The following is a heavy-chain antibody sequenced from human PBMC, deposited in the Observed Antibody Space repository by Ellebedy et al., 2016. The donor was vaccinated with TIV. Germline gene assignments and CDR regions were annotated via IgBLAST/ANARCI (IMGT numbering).Heavy chain of an antibody. V-gene: IGHV4-59*01. Sequence: MPSETLSLTCTVPGGSISTYYWSWIRQPPGKGLEWIGYIHYSGTSNYNPSLKSRVTVSVDTSKTHFSLKLRSVTAADTAVYYCARDLMASGWFDPWGQGTLVTVSS. CDR2: IHYSGTS. CDR1: GGSISTYY. D-gene: IGHD3-10*01. CDR3: ARDLMASGWFDP. J-gene: IGHJ5*02.